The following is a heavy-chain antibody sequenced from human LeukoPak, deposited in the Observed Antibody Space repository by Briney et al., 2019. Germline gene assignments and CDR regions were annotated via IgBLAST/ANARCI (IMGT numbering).Heavy chain of an antibody. CDR1: GYSISSGYY. Sequence: KPSETLSLTCAVSGYSISSGYYWGWIRQPPGKGLEWIGSIYHSGSTYYNPSLKSRVTISVDTSKNQFSLKLSSVTAADTAVYYCARGRIGRYFDYWGQGTLVTVSS. CDR2: IYHSGST. V-gene: IGHV4-38-2*01. CDR3: ARGRIGRYFDY. J-gene: IGHJ4*02. D-gene: IGHD2-15*01.